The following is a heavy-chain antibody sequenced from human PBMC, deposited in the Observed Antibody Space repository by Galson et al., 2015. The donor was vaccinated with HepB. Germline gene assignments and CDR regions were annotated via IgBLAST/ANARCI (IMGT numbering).Heavy chain of an antibody. D-gene: IGHD1-14*01. V-gene: IGHV3-49*03. CDR2: IGSKLYGGTT. CDR1: GFPFGDYA. J-gene: IGHJ3*02. CDR3: TKYRWYHAFDI. Sequence: SLRLSCATAGFPFGDYAMSWFRQAPGKGLEWVGFIGSKLYGGTTQYAASVKGRFLISRDDSKSIAYLQMNGLKTDDAGVYYCTKYRWYHAFDIWGRGTMVTVSS.